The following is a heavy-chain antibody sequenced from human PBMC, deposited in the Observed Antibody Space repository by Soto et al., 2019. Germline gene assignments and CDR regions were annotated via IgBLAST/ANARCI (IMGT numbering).Heavy chain of an antibody. Sequence: ASVKVSCKASGYTFTSYGISWVRQAPGQGLEWMGWISAYNGNTNYAQKLQGRVTMTTDTSTSTAYMELRSLRSDDTAVYYCARDGRARGSYSLYYYYGMDVWGQGTTVTVSS. CDR1: GYTFTSYG. CDR3: ARDGRARGSYSLYYYYGMDV. CDR2: ISAYNGNT. J-gene: IGHJ6*02. D-gene: IGHD1-26*01. V-gene: IGHV1-18*01.